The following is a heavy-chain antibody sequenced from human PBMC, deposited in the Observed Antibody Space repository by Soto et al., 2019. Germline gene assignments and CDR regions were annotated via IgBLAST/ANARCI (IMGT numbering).Heavy chain of an antibody. D-gene: IGHD3-10*01. CDR1: GESFSGYY. Sequence: PSETLSLTCAVYGESFSGYYWSWIRQPPGKGLEWIGEINHSGSTNYNPSLKSRVTISVDTSKNQFSLKLSSVTAADTAVYYCARSGTLFGYYYGMDVWGQGTTVTVSS. J-gene: IGHJ6*02. CDR2: INHSGST. CDR3: ARSGTLFGYYYGMDV. V-gene: IGHV4-34*01.